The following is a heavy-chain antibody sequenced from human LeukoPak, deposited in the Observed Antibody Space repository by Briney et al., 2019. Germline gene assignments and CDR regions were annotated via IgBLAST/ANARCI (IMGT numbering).Heavy chain of an antibody. J-gene: IGHJ4*02. CDR2: INSDGSIT. Sequence: PGGSLRLSCAASGFTFSSYWMRWVRQAPGKGLVWVSRINSDGSITTYADSVRGRFTISRDNAKNSLYLQMNSLRAEDTALYYCARDLGYVTEGGFDYWGQGTLVTVSS. CDR3: ARDLGYVTEGGFDY. D-gene: IGHD2-2*01. V-gene: IGHV3-74*01. CDR1: GFTFSSYW.